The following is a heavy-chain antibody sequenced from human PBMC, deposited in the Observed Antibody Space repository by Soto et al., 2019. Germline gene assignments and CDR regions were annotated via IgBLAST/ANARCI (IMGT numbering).Heavy chain of an antibody. V-gene: IGHV4-4*02. CDR1: RYSINNNNW. D-gene: IGHD5-12*01. CDR3: TKNSAYALDY. Sequence: PSDTLSLTCDVSRYSINNNNWWSWVRQPPGGGLEWIGELHHGGSTNYNPSLESRATFSVDISKNQFFLKLSSVTATDTAVYYCTKNSAYALDYWGQGTLVTVSS. CDR2: LHHGGST. J-gene: IGHJ4*02.